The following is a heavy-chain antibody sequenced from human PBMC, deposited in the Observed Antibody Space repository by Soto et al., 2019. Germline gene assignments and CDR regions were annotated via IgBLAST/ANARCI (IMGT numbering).Heavy chain of an antibody. CDR2: IYYSGST. D-gene: IGHD2-15*01. V-gene: IGHV4-31*03. J-gene: IGHJ4*02. CDR1: GGSISSGGYY. CDR3: ARVVRGPAATDFDY. Sequence: PSETLSLTCTVSGGSISSGGYYWSWIRQHPGKGLEWIGYIYYSGSTYYNPSLKSRVTISVDTSKNQFSLKLSSVTAADTAVYYCARVVRGPAATDFDYWGQGTLVTVSS.